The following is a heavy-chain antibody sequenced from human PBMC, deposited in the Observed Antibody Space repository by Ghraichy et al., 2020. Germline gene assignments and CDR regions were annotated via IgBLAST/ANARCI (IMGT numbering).Heavy chain of an antibody. V-gene: IGHV3-23*01. CDR1: GFTFSSYA. CDR3: AKDEGEQQLVPINWFDP. J-gene: IGHJ5*02. Sequence: GESLNISCAASGFTFSSYAMSWVRQAPGKGLEWVSAISGSGGSTYYADSVKGRFTISRDNSKNTLYLQMNSLRAEDTAVYYCAKDEGEQQLVPINWFDPWGQGTLVTVSS. CDR2: ISGSGGST. D-gene: IGHD6-13*01.